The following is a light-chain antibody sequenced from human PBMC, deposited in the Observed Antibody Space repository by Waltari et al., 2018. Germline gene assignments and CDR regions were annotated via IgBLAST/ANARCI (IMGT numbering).Light chain of an antibody. CDR2: AVS. J-gene: IGKJ4*01. Sequence: IQMTQSPSSLSASIGDRVTITCRASHHIDNNLNWYQQKQGKAPKVLISAVSTLQRGVPSRFSGSGSGTDFTLTISSLQPEDFATYYCQQTYSVPLTFGGGTKVEVK. V-gene: IGKV1-39*01. CDR3: QQTYSVPLT. CDR1: HHIDNN.